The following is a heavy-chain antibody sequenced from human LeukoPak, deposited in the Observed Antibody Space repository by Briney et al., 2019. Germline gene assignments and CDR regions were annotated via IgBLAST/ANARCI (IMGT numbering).Heavy chain of an antibody. CDR1: GVSFSGYY. CDR2: INHSGST. Sequence: SETLSLTCAVYGVSFSGYYWSWIRQPPGKGLEWIGEINHSGSTNYNPSLKSRVTISVDTSKNQFSLKLSSVTAADTAVYYCARGRYYDFWSGYYTSGPYFDYWGQGTLVTVSS. V-gene: IGHV4-34*01. J-gene: IGHJ4*02. CDR3: ARGRYYDFWSGYYTSGPYFDY. D-gene: IGHD3-3*01.